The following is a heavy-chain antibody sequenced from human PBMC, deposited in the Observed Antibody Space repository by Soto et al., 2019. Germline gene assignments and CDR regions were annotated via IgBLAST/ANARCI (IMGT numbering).Heavy chain of an antibody. CDR1: GFSLTTSGVG. J-gene: IGHJ4*02. V-gene: IGHV2-5*02. D-gene: IGHD3-3*01. CDR2: IYWDDDK. Sequence: QITLNESGPTQVKPRQTLTLTCTFSGFSLTTSGVGVGWIRQSPGKAPEWLALIYWDDDKRDSPSLKSRLTLTKDTSKTEVVLTMADVDPADTATYYCADRVLRTVFGLVTTTAIYFDFWGQGTPVAVSS. CDR3: ADRVLRTVFGLVTTTAIYFDF.